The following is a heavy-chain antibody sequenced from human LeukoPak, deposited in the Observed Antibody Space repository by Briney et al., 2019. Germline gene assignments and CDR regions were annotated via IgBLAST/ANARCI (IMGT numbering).Heavy chain of an antibody. CDR3: VRRSTQWLVY. CDR1: GYIFTNYW. CDR2: VYPGDSDT. V-gene: IGHV5-51*01. D-gene: IGHD6-19*01. Sequence: KHGESLKISCKGAGYIFTNYWIAWVRQMPGKGLEWMGVVYPGDSDTRYSPSFQGQVSISADKSISTAYLQWSSLKASDTAMYYCVRRSTQWLVYWGQGTLVTVSS. J-gene: IGHJ4*02.